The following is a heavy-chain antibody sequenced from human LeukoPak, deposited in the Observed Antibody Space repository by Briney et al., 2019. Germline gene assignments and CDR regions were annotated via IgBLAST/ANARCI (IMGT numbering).Heavy chain of an antibody. J-gene: IGHJ4*02. V-gene: IGHV4-34*01. CDR1: GGSFSGYY. CDR3: SRVRGIEVAGSREYFDY. D-gene: IGHD6-19*01. Sequence: SETLSLTCAVYGGSFSGYYWSWIRQPPGKGLEWIGEINHSGSTNYNPSLKSRVTISVDTTKNKFSLKLSTVTAADTAAYYCSRVRGIEVAGSREYFDYWGQGTLVTVSS. CDR2: INHSGST.